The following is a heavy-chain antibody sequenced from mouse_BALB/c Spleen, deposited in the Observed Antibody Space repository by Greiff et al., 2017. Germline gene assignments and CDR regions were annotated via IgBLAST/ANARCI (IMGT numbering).Heavy chain of an antibody. J-gene: IGHJ2*01. CDR2: INPSNGRT. D-gene: IGHD2-4*01. CDR1: GYTFTSYW. CDR3: ARRSTMITPHD. V-gene: IGHV1S81*02. Sequence: QVQLQQPGAELVKPGASVKLSCKASGYTFTSYWMHWVKQRPGQGLEWIGAINPSNGRTNYNEKFKSKATLTVDKSSSTAYMQLSSLTSEDSAVYYCARRSTMITPHDWGQGTTLTVSS.